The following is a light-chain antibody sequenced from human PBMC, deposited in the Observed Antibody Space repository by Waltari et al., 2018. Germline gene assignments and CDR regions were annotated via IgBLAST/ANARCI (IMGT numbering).Light chain of an antibody. J-gene: IGLJ1*01. CDR1: SSDVGNYNV. CDR2: EGN. CDR3: CSYASSSGYV. V-gene: IGLV2-23*01. Sequence: QSALTQPASVSGSPGQSITIPCTETSSDVGNYNVVSWYQHHPGKAPKLMIYEGNKRPAGGSDRFSGSKSGNRASLTISGLQAEDEADYYCCSYASSSGYVFGTGTEVTVL.